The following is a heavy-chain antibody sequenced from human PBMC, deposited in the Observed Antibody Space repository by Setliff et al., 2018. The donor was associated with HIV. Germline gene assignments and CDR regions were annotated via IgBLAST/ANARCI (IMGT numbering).Heavy chain of an antibody. CDR3: ATGRDSSGYYFLADY. Sequence: ASVKVSCNTSGYTFTGYHMHWVRQAPGQGLEWMGWIDPNSGGTIYAQKFQDRVTMTRDTSSSTAYMELSRLRSDDTAVYYCATGRDSSGYYFLADYWGRGTLVTVSS. V-gene: IGHV1-2*02. J-gene: IGHJ4*02. D-gene: IGHD3-22*01. CDR1: GYTFTGYH. CDR2: IDPNSGGT.